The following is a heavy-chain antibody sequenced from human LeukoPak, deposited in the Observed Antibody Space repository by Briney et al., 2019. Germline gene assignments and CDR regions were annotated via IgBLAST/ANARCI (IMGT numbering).Heavy chain of an antibody. CDR2: IIPIFGTA. CDR3: ARSNYGSGSYYPYYYYYGMDV. D-gene: IGHD3-10*01. V-gene: IGHV1-69*13. J-gene: IGHJ6*04. Sequence: ASVKVSCKASGGTFSSYAISWVRQAPGQGLEWMGGIIPIFGTANYAQKFQGRVTITADESTSTAYMELSSLRSEDTAVYYCARSNYGSGSYYPYYYYYGMDVWGKGTRSPSPQ. CDR1: GGTFSSYA.